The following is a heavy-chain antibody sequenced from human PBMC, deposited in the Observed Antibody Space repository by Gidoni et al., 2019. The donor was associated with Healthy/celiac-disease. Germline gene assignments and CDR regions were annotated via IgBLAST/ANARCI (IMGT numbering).Heavy chain of an antibody. D-gene: IGHD3-22*01. CDR1: GFTFRSYS. CDR2: ISISSRTR. CDR3: ARDLAPRKFTMIVVDRPHPLDY. Sequence: EVQLVESGGGLVRPGGSLRLYCEASGFTFRSYSMNWVRQAPGQGLEWVSYISISSRTRDYADSVNGRFTISRDNAKNSLYLQMNSMRAEDTAAYYCARDLAPRKFTMIVVDRPHPLDYWGQVTLVTVFS. J-gene: IGHJ4*02. V-gene: IGHV3-48*04.